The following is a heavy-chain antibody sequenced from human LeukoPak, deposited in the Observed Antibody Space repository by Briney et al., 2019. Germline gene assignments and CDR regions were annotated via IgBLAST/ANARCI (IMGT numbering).Heavy chain of an antibody. J-gene: IGHJ3*02. V-gene: IGHV5-51*01. Sequence: GESLKISCKGSGYSFTSYWIGWVRQMPGKGLDWMGIIYPGDSDSRYSASFQGQVTISADKSIRTAHLQWSSLKASDTAMYYCARVRSGDYSEDAFDIWGQGTMVTVSS. CDR3: ARVRSGDYSEDAFDI. CDR1: GYSFTSYW. D-gene: IGHD1-26*01. CDR2: IYPGDSDS.